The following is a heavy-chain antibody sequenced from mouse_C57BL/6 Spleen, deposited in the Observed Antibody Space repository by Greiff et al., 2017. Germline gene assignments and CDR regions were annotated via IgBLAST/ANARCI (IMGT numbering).Heavy chain of an antibody. CDR1: GYTFTSYW. Sequence: EVQLQQSGTVLARPGASVKMSCKTSGYTFTSYWMHWVKQRPGQGLEWIGAIYPGNSDTSYNQKFKGKAKLTAVTSASTAYMKLSSLTNEDSAVYYCTRGYDYDVGYYAMDYWGQGTSVTVSS. CDR2: IYPGNSDT. J-gene: IGHJ4*01. D-gene: IGHD2-4*01. V-gene: IGHV1-5*01. CDR3: TRGYDYDVGYYAMDY.